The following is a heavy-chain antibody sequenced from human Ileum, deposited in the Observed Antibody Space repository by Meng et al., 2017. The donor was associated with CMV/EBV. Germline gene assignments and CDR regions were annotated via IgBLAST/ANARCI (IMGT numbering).Heavy chain of an antibody. Sequence: GESLKISCAASGFTFSNYWMHWVRQSPGRGLEWVANLNQDGSGEYYVDSVKGRFTISRDNAKDSLYLQMNSLRVEDTAVYYCARGTTGTPGTDYWGQGTLVTGSS. V-gene: IGHV3-7*01. CDR1: GFTFSNYW. J-gene: IGHJ4*02. D-gene: IGHD6-13*01. CDR2: LNQDGSGE. CDR3: ARGTTGTPGTDY.